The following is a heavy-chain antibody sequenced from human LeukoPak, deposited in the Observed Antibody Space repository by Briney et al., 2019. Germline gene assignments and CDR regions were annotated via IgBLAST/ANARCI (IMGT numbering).Heavy chain of an antibody. J-gene: IGHJ6*02. CDR2: IHYSGST. CDR1: GGSISSYY. Sequence: PSETLSLTCTVSGGSISSYYWSRIRQPPGKGLEWIGYIHYSGSTNYNPSLKSRVTISVDTSKNQFSLKLSSVTAADTAVYYCARHGPTPNYYYYGMDVWGQGTTVTVSS. V-gene: IGHV4-59*08. CDR3: ARHGPTPNYYYYGMDV.